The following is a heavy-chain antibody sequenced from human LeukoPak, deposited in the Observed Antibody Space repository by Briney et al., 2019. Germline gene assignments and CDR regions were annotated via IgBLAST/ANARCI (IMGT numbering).Heavy chain of an antibody. Sequence: SVKVSCKASGGTFSSYAIRWVRQAPGQGLEWMGRIIPIFGTANYAQKFQGRVTITTDESTSTAYMELSSLRSEDTAVYYCAREAVVVVAASNWFDPWGQGTLVTVSS. V-gene: IGHV1-69*05. CDR1: GGTFSSYA. CDR3: AREAVVVVAASNWFDP. J-gene: IGHJ5*02. D-gene: IGHD2-15*01. CDR2: IIPIFGTA.